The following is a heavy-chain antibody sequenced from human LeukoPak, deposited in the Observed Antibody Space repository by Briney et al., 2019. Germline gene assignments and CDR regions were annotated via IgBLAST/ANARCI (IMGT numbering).Heavy chain of an antibody. D-gene: IGHD2-21*02. V-gene: IGHV3-11*01. CDR2: ISSSGSTI. CDR1: GFIFSNFG. J-gene: IGHJ6*03. CDR3: ARDPLLAYCGGDCSGPNMDV. Sequence: GGSLRLSCAASGFIFSNFGMSWIRQAPGKGLEWVSYISSSGSTIYYADSVKGRFTISRDNAKNSLYLQMNSLRAEDTAVYYCARDPLLAYCGGDCSGPNMDVWGKGTTVTISS.